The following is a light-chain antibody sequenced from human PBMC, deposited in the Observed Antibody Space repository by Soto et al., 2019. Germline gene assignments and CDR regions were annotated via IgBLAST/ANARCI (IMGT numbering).Light chain of an antibody. CDR3: QQYTGPPTT. V-gene: IGKV3-20*01. CDR1: QSVSNNY. CDR2: GES. J-gene: IGKJ5*01. Sequence: EIVLTQSPGTLSVSPGERATLSCRASQSVSNNYLAWYQQKTGQAPRLLIYGESNRATGIPGRLSGSGSGTDLNLTITSLEPEDSAVYFCQQYTGPPTTCGQGTRLEIK.